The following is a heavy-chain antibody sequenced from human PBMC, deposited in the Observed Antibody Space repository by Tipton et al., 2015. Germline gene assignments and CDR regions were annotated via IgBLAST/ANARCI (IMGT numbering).Heavy chain of an antibody. Sequence: SLRLSCAASGFTFNTYIFNWVRQAPGKGLEWVSIIYSGGSTYYPDSVKGRFTISRDNSKNTVYLQMNSLRAEDTAVYYCARDRHDRSGYYYYFDYWGQGTLVTVSS. J-gene: IGHJ4*02. CDR3: ARDRHDRSGYYYYFDY. D-gene: IGHD3-22*01. CDR1: GFTFNTYI. V-gene: IGHV3-53*01. CDR2: IYSGGST.